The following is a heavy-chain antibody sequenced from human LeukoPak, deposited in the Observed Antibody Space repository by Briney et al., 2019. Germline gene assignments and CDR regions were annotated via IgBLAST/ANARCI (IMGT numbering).Heavy chain of an antibody. V-gene: IGHV3-74*01. CDR1: GVTFRSYW. J-gene: IGHJ4*02. Sequence: GGSLRLSCAASGVTFRSYWMHWVRQAPGKGLVWVSRTSSDGSSTSYADSVKGRFTISRDNAKNTLYLQMNSLGAEDTAVYYCARQGYLDFDYWGQGTLVTVSS. CDR2: TSSDGSST. CDR3: ARQGYLDFDY. D-gene: IGHD5-18*01.